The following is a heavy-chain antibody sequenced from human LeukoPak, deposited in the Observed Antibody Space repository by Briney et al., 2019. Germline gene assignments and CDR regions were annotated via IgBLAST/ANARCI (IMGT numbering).Heavy chain of an antibody. CDR3: ARPKGIAAADSFDP. CDR2: VNPKSGNS. V-gene: IGHV1-8*01. D-gene: IGHD6-13*01. CDR1: GYTFTGYD. Sequence: GASVKVSCRASGYTFTGYDINWVRQATGQGLEWMGWVNPKSGNSGYAQKFQGRVTMTRDTSISTAYMELSRLRSDDTAVYYCARPKGIAAADSFDPWGQGTLVTVSS. J-gene: IGHJ5*02.